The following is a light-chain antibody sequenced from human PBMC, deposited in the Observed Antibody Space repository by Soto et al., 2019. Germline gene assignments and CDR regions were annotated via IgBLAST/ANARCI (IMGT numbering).Light chain of an antibody. CDR1: SSDVGTYNY. J-gene: IGLJ1*01. V-gene: IGLV2-14*03. CDR3: SSFTTSSSYV. CDR2: GVS. Sequence: QSALTQPASVSGSPGQSITISCTGTSSDVGTYNYVSWYQQYPGKAPKLMIYGVSNRPSGVSNRFSGSKSGNTASLTISGLQPEDEADYYCSSFTTSSSYVFGTGTKVTVL.